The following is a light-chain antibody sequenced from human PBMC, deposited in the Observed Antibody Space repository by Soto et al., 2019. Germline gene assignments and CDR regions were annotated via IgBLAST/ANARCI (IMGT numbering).Light chain of an antibody. CDR3: QQYGSSPPIT. CDR1: QSVSSSY. V-gene: IGKV3-20*01. Sequence: IVLTHAPGTLSFSPGERATLSFRASQSVSSSYLAWYQQKPGQAPRLLIYGASSRATGIPDRFSGSGSGTDFTLTISRLEPEDFAVYYCQQYGSSPPITFGQGTRLEIK. J-gene: IGKJ5*01. CDR2: GAS.